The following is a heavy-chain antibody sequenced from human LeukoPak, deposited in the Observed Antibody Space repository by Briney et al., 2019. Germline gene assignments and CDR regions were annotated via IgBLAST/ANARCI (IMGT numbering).Heavy chain of an antibody. Sequence: GESLKISCKGSGYIFATYWIGWVRQMPGKGLEWMGIIYPGDSDTRYSPSFQGQVTISADQSISTAYLQWNSLKASDTAIYYCARTANLRSAGYVDWGQGTLVTVSS. V-gene: IGHV5-51*01. CDR3: ARTANLRSAGYVD. CDR2: IYPGDSDT. D-gene: IGHD3-9*01. J-gene: IGHJ4*02. CDR1: GYIFATYW.